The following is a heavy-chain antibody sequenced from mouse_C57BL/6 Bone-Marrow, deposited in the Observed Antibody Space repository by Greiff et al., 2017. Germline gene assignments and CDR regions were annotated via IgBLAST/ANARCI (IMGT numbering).Heavy chain of an antibody. Sequence: EVQLQQSGPELVKPGASVKISCKASGYTFTDYYMNWVKQSHGKSLEWIGDINPNNGGTSYNQKFKGKATLTVDKSSSTAYMELRSLTSADSAVYYCARQYYYGSSRAWFAYWGQGTLVTVSA. V-gene: IGHV1-26*01. CDR1: GYTFTDYY. CDR2: INPNNGGT. J-gene: IGHJ3*01. D-gene: IGHD1-1*01. CDR3: ARQYYYGSSRAWFAY.